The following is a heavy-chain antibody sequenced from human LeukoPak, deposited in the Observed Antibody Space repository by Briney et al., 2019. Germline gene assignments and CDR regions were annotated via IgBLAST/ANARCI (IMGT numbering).Heavy chain of an antibody. J-gene: IGHJ5*02. CDR1: GGSISSYY. Sequence: SETLSLTCTVSGGSISSYYWSWIRQPPGKGLEWIGYIYTSGSTNYNPSLKSRVTISVDTSKNQFSLKLSSVTAADTAVYYCARKIQGWFDTWGQGTLVTVSS. CDR3: ARKIQGWFDT. CDR2: IYTSGST. V-gene: IGHV4-4*09.